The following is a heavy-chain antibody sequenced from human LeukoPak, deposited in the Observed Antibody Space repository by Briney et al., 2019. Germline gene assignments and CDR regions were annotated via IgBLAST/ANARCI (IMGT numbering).Heavy chain of an antibody. J-gene: IGHJ5*02. Sequence: PSETLSLTCAVYGGSFSGYYWSWIRQPPGKGLEWIGEINHSGSTNYNPSLKSRVTISVDTSKNQFSLKLSSVTAADTAVYYCARGRAVAGTLVGRRRLNWFDPWGQGTLVTVSP. V-gene: IGHV4-34*01. D-gene: IGHD6-19*01. CDR3: ARGRAVAGTLVGRRRLNWFDP. CDR2: INHSGST. CDR1: GGSFSGYY.